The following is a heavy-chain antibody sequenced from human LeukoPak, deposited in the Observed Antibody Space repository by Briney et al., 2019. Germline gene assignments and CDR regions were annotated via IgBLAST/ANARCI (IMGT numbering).Heavy chain of an antibody. D-gene: IGHD5-12*01. Sequence: ASVKVSCKGSGYTFTRYYMQWVRQAPGQGGERRGCINPSSVRTIYQGWLTMTTDTSISTAYMELSRLRSDDSAVYYCARHLSHGYSGYERWFDPCGQGTLVTVSS. CDR1: GYTFTRYY. V-gene: IGHV1-2*04. J-gene: IGHJ5*02. CDR2: INPSSVRT. CDR3: ARHLSHGYSGYERWFDP.